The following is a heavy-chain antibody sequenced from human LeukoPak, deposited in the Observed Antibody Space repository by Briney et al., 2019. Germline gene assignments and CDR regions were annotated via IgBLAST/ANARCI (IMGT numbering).Heavy chain of an antibody. CDR3: ARIGSTSFEEGYFDY. J-gene: IGHJ4*02. CDR1: GGTFSSYA. D-gene: IGHD2-2*01. Sequence: SVKVSCKASGGTFSSYAISWVRQAPGQGLEWMPWIIPIFGTTNYAQKFQGRVTITTDESTSTAYMELSSLRSEDTAVYYCARIGSTSFEEGYFDYWGQGTLVTLYS. V-gene: IGHV1-69*05. CDR2: IIPIFGTT.